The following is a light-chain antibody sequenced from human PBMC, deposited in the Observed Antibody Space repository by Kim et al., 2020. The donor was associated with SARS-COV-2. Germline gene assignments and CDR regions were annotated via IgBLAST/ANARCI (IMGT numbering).Light chain of an antibody. CDR3: QQYNNWPLT. Sequence: EIVMTQSPATLSVSPGERATLSCRASQSVSSNLAWYHQKPGQAPRLLIYGASTRATGLPARFSGSGSGTEFTLTISSLQSEDVAVYYCQQYNNWPLTFGGGTKLEI. V-gene: IGKV3-15*01. CDR1: QSVSSN. J-gene: IGKJ4*01. CDR2: GAS.